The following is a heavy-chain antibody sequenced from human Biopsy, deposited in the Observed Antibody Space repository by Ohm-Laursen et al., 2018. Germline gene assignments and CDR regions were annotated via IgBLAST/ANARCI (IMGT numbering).Heavy chain of an antibody. CDR3: AADINVWNVNY. D-gene: IGHD1-1*01. Sequence: SVKVSCNASGYSFSTYDVNWVRQARGQGLEWMGWMIPSSGKTGYAQRFQGRVTLTMNTSISTAYMELRSLRSEDTAVYYCAADINVWNVNYWGQGTQVTVSS. J-gene: IGHJ4*02. V-gene: IGHV1-8*01. CDR1: GYSFSTYD. CDR2: MIPSSGKT.